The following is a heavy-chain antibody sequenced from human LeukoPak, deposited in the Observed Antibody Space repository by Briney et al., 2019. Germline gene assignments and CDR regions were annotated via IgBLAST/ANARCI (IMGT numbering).Heavy chain of an antibody. CDR2: INHSGST. Sequence: PSETLSLTCAVYGGSFSGYYWSWIRQPPGKGLEWNGEINHSGSTNYNPSLKSRVTISVDTSKNQFSLKLSSVTAADTAVYYCARADCSSTSCYEAEYFQHWGQGTLVTVSS. V-gene: IGHV4-34*01. CDR1: GGSFSGYY. CDR3: ARADCSSTSCYEAEYFQH. D-gene: IGHD2-2*01. J-gene: IGHJ1*01.